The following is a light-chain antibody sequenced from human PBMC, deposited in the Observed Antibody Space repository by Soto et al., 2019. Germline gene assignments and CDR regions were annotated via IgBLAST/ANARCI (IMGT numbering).Light chain of an antibody. J-gene: IGKJ1*01. CDR1: QSVSSN. V-gene: IGKV3-15*01. CDR2: GAS. CDR3: LQTHNLWA. Sequence: EIVLTQSPATLSLSTLEICTRPCRASQSVSSNIAWYRQRPGQAPRLLIYGASTRASGVPARLSGSGSGTDFTLTISSLQSEDFTVYSCLQTHNLWAFGQGTKVDIK.